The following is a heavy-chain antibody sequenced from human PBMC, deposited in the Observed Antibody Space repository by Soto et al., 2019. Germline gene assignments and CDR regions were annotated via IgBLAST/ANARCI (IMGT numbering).Heavy chain of an antibody. CDR2: ISDTGGGT. CDR3: AVGRHKTSGSNTWFDP. D-gene: IGHD3-22*01. V-gene: IGHV3-23*01. J-gene: IGHJ5*02. CDR1: GVNFSSYA. Sequence: GGSLRLSCAASGVNFSSYAMNWVCQAPGKGLEWVSTISDTGGGTFYAGSVKGRFTISRGNSKNTLYLQMHSLRADDSAIYFCAVGRHKTSGSNTWFDPWGRGTLVTVSS.